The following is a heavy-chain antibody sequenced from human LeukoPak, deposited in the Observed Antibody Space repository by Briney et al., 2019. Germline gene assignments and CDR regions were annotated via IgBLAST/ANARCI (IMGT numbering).Heavy chain of an antibody. J-gene: IGHJ6*03. CDR3: ARDVLRFLEWTNYYMDV. D-gene: IGHD3-3*01. Sequence: GRSLRLSCAASGFTVSSNYMSWVRQAPGKGLDWVSVIYSGGSTYYADSVKGRFTISRDNSKNPLYLQMNSLRAEDTAVYYCARDVLRFLEWTNYYMDVWGKGTTVTVSS. CDR2: IYSGGST. V-gene: IGHV3-66*02. CDR1: GFTVSSNY.